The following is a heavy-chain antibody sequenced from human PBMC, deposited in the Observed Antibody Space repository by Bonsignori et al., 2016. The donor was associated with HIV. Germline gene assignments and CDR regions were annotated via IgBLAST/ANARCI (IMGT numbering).Heavy chain of an antibody. Sequence: WIRQPPGKGLEWIGSIYYSGSTYYNPSLKSRVTISVDTSKNQFSLKLSSVTAADTAVYYCARVGGYYDSSGYYYYWGQGTLVTVSS. J-gene: IGHJ4*02. D-gene: IGHD3-22*01. CDR3: ARVGGYYDSSGYYYY. V-gene: IGHV4-39*07. CDR2: IYYSGST.